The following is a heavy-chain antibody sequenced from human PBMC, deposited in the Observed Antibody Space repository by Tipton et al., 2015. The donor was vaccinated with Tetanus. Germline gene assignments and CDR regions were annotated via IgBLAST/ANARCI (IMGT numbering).Heavy chain of an antibody. D-gene: IGHD2-8*02. CDR2: ISYDGNYK. V-gene: IGHV3-30*03. CDR1: GFTFSTFG. CDR3: ARIACTGNNCPPYAYYGMDV. J-gene: IGHJ6*02. Sequence: SLRLSCAASGFTFSTFGMHWVRQAPGKGLEWVATISYDGNYKYYSDSVKGRFTISRDNAKNTLYLQVNSLRAEDTAVYYCARIACTGNNCPPYAYYGMDVWGQGTTVTVSS.